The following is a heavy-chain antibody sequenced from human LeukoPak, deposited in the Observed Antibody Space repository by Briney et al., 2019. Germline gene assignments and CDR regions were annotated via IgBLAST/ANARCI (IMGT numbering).Heavy chain of an antibody. CDR2: ISAYNGNT. J-gene: IGHJ5*02. Sequence: ASVKVSCKASGYTGTSYGINCVRQAPGQPLEWMVWISAYNGNTNYAQKLQGIVTMTTDTSTSTAHMVLMSLSSDATADEYWAKEDYGSYYLPWGQGTLVTVSS. V-gene: IGHV1-18*01. D-gene: IGHD1-26*01. CDR3: AKEDYGSYYLP. CDR1: GYTGTSYG.